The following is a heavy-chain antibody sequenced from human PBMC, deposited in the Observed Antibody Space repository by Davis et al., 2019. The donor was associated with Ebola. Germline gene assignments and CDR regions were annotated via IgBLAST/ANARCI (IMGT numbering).Heavy chain of an antibody. CDR3: ARGDNYGLEY. J-gene: IGHJ4*02. V-gene: IGHV1-2*06. CDR1: GYTFTDYN. CDR2: VILKSGAT. D-gene: IGHD5-18*01. Sequence: ASVKVSCKASGYTFTDYNIHWLRQPPGQGLAWLGRVILKSGATNNVQKFQGRVTMTRDTSISTVYMELSRLRSEDTAIYYCARGDNYGLEYWGQGTLVSVSS.